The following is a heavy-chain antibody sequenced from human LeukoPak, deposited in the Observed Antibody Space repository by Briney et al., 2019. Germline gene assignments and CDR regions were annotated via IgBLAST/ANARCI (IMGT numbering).Heavy chain of an antibody. CDR2: ISSSGSTI. D-gene: IGHD3-10*02. CDR1: GFTFSSYE. CDR3: ARNVYNFDY. Sequence: GGSLRLSCAASGFTFSSYEMNWVRQAPGKGLEWVSNISSSGSTIYYADSVQGRFTISRDNAQNSLYLQMSSLRAEDTAVYYCARNVYNFDYWGQGTLVTVSS. V-gene: IGHV3-48*03. J-gene: IGHJ4*02.